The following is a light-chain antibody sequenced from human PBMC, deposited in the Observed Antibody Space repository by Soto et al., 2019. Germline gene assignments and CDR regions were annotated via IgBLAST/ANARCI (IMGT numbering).Light chain of an antibody. J-gene: IGKJ1*01. Sequence: EIVLTQSPGTLSLSPGERATLSCRASQSVSSNYLAWYQQKPGQAPRLLISGASTRATGIPDRFIGSGSGTDFTLTISRLEPEDFAVYYCQQYVSSPWAFGQGTKVDIK. CDR1: QSVSSNY. CDR3: QQYVSSPWA. V-gene: IGKV3-20*01. CDR2: GAS.